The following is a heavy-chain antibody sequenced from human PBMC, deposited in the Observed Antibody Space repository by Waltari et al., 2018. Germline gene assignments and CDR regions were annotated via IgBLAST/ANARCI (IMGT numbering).Heavy chain of an antibody. D-gene: IGHD2-2*02. Sequence: QVQMVESGGGVVQPGRSLRLSCAASGFTFRSYSIHWVRQAPGKGLEGVALMSYDGSRKYYADSVKGRFTGSRDNSKDTVYLQLNSLRVEDTAVYYCAREDICRSTTCYTLDYWGLGTLVTVSS. J-gene: IGHJ4*02. CDR2: MSYDGSRK. CDR3: AREDICRSTTCYTLDY. V-gene: IGHV3-30*01. CDR1: GFTFRSYS.